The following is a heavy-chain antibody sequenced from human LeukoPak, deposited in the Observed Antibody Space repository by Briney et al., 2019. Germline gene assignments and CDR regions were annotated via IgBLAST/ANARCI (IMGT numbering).Heavy chain of an antibody. CDR2: ISYDGSNK. Sequence: GGSLRLSCAASGFTSSSYAMHWVRQAPGKGLEWVAVISYDGSNKYYADSVKGRFTISRDNSKNTLYLQMNSLRAEDTAVYYCARDPPSAGAVAPSNYWGQGTLVTVSS. J-gene: IGHJ4*02. D-gene: IGHD6-19*01. CDR3: ARDPPSAGAVAPSNY. CDR1: GFTSSSYA. V-gene: IGHV3-30-3*01.